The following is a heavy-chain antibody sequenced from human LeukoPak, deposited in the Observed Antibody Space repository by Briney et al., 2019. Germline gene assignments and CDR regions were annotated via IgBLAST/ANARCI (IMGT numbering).Heavy chain of an antibody. CDR1: GGTFSSYA. Sequence: SVKVSCKASGGTFSSYAISWVRQAPGQGLEWMGGIIPIFGTANYAQKFQGRVTITADESTSTAYMELSRLRSDDTAVYYCARGVRPGLVQDFDYWGQGTLVTVSS. V-gene: IGHV1-69*13. CDR2: IIPIFGTA. D-gene: IGHD6-19*01. J-gene: IGHJ4*02. CDR3: ARGVRPGLVQDFDY.